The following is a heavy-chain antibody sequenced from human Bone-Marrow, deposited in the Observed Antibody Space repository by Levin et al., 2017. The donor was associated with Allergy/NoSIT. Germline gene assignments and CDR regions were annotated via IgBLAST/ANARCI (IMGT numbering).Heavy chain of an antibody. CDR3: ARESVYYGSGSWIDC. CDR1: GKSVSSSGFY. Sequence: SQTLSLTCTVSGKSVSSSGFYWTWIRQYPGKGLEWIGHIYYPGNTSYNPSLKSRVSISEDRSKNQFSLKLDSVTAADTAVYYCARESVYYGSGSWIDCWGQGTLVTVSS. D-gene: IGHD3-10*01. V-gene: IGHV4-31*02. CDR2: IYYPGNT. J-gene: IGHJ4*02.